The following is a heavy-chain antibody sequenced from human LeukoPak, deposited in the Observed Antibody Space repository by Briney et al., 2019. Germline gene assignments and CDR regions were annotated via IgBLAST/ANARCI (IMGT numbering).Heavy chain of an antibody. CDR1: GFTFSSYG. J-gene: IGHJ4*02. Sequence: GGTLRLSCAASGFTFSSYGMSWVRQAPGKGLEWVSAISGSGGSTYYADSVKGRFTASRDNSKNTLFLQMNSLRADDTAVYYCARARIVGATRYFDYWGQGTLVTVSS. D-gene: IGHD1-26*01. V-gene: IGHV3-23*01. CDR3: ARARIVGATRYFDY. CDR2: ISGSGGST.